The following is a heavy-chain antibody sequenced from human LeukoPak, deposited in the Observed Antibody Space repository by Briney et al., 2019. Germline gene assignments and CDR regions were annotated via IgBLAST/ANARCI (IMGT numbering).Heavy chain of an antibody. CDR1: GFTFSSYA. Sequence: PGGSLRLSCAASGFTFSSYAMSWVRQAPGKGPEWVSAISGSGGSTYYADSVKGRFTISRDNSKNTLYLQMNSLRAEDTAVYYCARHIVVVPAATLGRYSDLWGRGTLVTVSS. V-gene: IGHV3-23*01. CDR3: ARHIVVVPAATLGRYSDL. D-gene: IGHD2-2*01. CDR2: ISGSGGST. J-gene: IGHJ2*01.